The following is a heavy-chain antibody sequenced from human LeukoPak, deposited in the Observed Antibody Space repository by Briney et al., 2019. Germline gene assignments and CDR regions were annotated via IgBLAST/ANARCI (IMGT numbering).Heavy chain of an antibody. Sequence: SETLSLTCTVSGGSISSSSYHWGWIRQPPGKGLEWIGTIYYGGRTYYNPSLKSRVTISVESSKKKFSLKLTPVTAADAAVDYCARLGDYYDSSGYFDAFDIWGQGTMVTVFS. CDR1: GGSISSSSYH. J-gene: IGHJ3*02. CDR2: IYYGGRT. V-gene: IGHV4-39*01. D-gene: IGHD3-22*01. CDR3: ARLGDYYDSSGYFDAFDI.